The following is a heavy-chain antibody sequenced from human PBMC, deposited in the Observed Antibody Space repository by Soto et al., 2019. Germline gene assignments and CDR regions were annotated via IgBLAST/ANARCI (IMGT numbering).Heavy chain of an antibody. Sequence: GGSLRPSCAASGFIFSDYAMSWVRQAPGKGLEWVSALSGSGSSTYYADSVKGRFTISRDNLKNTVSLQMNNLTAEDTAVYYCAKGGVTRSYYYAMDVWGQGTTVTVSS. CDR3: AKGGVTRSYYYAMDV. CDR2: LSGSGSST. CDR1: GFIFSDYA. V-gene: IGHV3-23*01. J-gene: IGHJ6*02.